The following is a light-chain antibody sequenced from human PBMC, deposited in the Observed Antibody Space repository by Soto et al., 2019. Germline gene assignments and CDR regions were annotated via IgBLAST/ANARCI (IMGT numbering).Light chain of an antibody. CDR1: SSDVGGYNY. J-gene: IGLJ3*02. V-gene: IGLV2-14*01. CDR3: SSYTSSSTGV. CDR2: DVS. Sequence: QSALTQPASVSGSPGQSMTISCTGTSSDVGGYNYVSWYQQHPGKAPKLMIYDVSNRPSGVSNRFSGSKSGNTASLTISGLQAEDEADYYCSSYTSSSTGVFGGGPKLTVL.